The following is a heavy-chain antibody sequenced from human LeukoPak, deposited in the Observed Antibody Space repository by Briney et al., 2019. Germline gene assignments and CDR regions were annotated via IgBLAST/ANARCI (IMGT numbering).Heavy chain of an antibody. CDR3: VTRDGYNWEYYFDY. V-gene: IGHV1-8*01. CDR1: GYTFTSYD. CDR2: MNPNSGNT. D-gene: IGHD5-24*01. Sequence: GASVKVSCKASGYTFTSYDINWVRQATGQGLEWMGWMNPNSGNTGYAQKFQGRVTITRNTSISTAYMELSSLRSEDTAVYYCVTRDGYNWEYYFDYWGQGTLVTVSS. J-gene: IGHJ4*02.